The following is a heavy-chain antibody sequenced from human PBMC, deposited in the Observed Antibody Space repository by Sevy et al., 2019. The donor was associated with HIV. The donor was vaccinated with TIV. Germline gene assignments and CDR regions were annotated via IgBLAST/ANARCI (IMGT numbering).Heavy chain of an antibody. V-gene: IGHV1-18*01. D-gene: IGHD1-26*01. CDR2: ISAYNGNT. CDR3: AREYSGSYRYFDY. Sequence: GESLKISCKASGYTFTSYGISWVRQAPGQGLEWMGWISAYNGNTNYAQKLQGRVTMTTDTSTSTAYMELRSLRSDDTDVYYCAREYSGSYRYFDYWGQGTLVTVSS. J-gene: IGHJ4*02. CDR1: GYTFTSYG.